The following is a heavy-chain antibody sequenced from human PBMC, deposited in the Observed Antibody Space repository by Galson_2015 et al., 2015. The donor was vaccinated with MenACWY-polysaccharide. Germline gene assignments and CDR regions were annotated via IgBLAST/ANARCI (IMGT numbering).Heavy chain of an antibody. V-gene: IGHV1-8*01. D-gene: IGHD4-17*01. CDR3: ARTNGDFDF. CDR1: GYTFTNYD. Sequence: SVKVSCKASGYTFTNYDINWVRLAPGQGLEWMAWMNPKSGYSGYAQKFHGRVTLTKDTSISTAYLELSSPRSEDTAMYYCARTNGDFDFWGQGTLITVSS. CDR2: MNPKSGYS. J-gene: IGHJ4*02.